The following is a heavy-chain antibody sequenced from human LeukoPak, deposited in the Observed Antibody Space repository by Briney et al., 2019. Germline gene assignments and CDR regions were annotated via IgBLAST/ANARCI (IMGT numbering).Heavy chain of an antibody. Sequence: SETLSLTCTVSGGYISSYYWSWIRQPPGKGLEWIGYIYYSGSTNYNPSLKSRVTISVDTSKNQFSLKLSSVTAADTAVYYCARVDGDSIGYWGQGTLVTVSS. J-gene: IGHJ4*02. CDR3: ARVDGDSIGY. CDR1: GGYISSYY. V-gene: IGHV4-59*01. CDR2: IYYSGST. D-gene: IGHD4-17*01.